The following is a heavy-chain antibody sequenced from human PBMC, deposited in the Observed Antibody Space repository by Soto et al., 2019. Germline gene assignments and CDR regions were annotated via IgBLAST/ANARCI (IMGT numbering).Heavy chain of an antibody. CDR1: GESFSGHY. Sequence: QVQLQQWGTRLLKPSETLSLTCAVFGESFSGHYWSWIRQTPGKGLGWIGEIEHGGSTNYIPSLKSQVRMSVDTTRKQFSLRLNSVIAADTAVYYCARAPMVRGVPLEFAYWGQGTLVTVYS. V-gene: IGHV4-34*02. J-gene: IGHJ4*02. CDR2: IEHGGST. CDR3: ARAPMVRGVPLEFAY. D-gene: IGHD3-10*01.